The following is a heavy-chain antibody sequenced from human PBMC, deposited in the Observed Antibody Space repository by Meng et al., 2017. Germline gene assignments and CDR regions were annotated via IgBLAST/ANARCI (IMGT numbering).Heavy chain of an antibody. D-gene: IGHD2-2*01. V-gene: IGHV3-21*01. Sequence: GESLKISCAASGFTFSSYSMNWVCQAPGKGLEWVSSISSSSSYIYYADSVKGRFTISRDNAKNSLYLQMNSLRAEDTAVYYCARDNLDHRCSSTSCHSQINWGQGTLVTVSS. CDR1: GFTFSSYS. CDR3: ARDNLDHRCSSTSCHSQIN. CDR2: ISSSSSYI. J-gene: IGHJ4*02.